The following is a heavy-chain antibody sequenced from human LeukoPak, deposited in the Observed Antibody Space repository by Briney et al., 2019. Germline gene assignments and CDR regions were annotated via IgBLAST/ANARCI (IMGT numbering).Heavy chain of an antibody. V-gene: IGHV3-13*01. Sequence: GGSLRLSCAASGYTFSTYDMHWVRQATGKGLEWVSSIGSAGDTYYAGSVKGRFTISRENAKNSLYLQMNSLRAEDTAVYYCAKGETRGIAAAGTYYWGQGTLVTVSS. D-gene: IGHD6-13*01. CDR2: IGSAGDT. J-gene: IGHJ4*02. CDR3: AKGETRGIAAAGTYY. CDR1: GYTFSTYD.